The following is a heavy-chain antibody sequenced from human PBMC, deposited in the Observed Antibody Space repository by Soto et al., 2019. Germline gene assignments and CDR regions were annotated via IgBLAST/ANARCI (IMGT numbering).Heavy chain of an antibody. D-gene: IGHD1-1*01. CDR1: GYTFTSYA. CDR2: INAGNGNT. J-gene: IGHJ6*03. Sequence: QVPLVQSGAEVKKPGASVKVSCKASGYTFTSYAMHWVRQAPGQRLEWMGWINAGNGNTKYSQKFQGRVTITRDTSASTAYMELSSLRSEDTAVYYCARGGFSSSIWNLDYYTDVWGKGTTVTVSS. CDR3: ARGGFSSSIWNLDYYTDV. V-gene: IGHV1-3*01.